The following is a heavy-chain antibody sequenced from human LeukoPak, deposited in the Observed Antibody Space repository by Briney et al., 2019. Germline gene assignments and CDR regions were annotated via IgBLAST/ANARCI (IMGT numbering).Heavy chain of an antibody. D-gene: IGHD6-13*01. CDR2: IYYGGST. Sequence: PSETLSLTCTVTGGSISSYYWSWIRQPPGKGLEWIGYIYYGGSTNYNPSLKSRVTISVDTSKNQFSLKLSSVTAADTAVYYCARGFNSQQLGRRLFDYWGQGALVTVSS. V-gene: IGHV4-59*01. CDR1: GGSISSYY. J-gene: IGHJ4*02. CDR3: ARGFNSQQLGRRLFDY.